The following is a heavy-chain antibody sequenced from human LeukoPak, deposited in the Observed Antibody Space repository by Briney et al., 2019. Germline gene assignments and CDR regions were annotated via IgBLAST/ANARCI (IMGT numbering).Heavy chain of an antibody. Sequence: SETLSLTCTVSGGSISSGSYYWSWIRQPAGKGLEWIGRIYTSGSTYYNPSLKSRVTISVDTSKNQFSLKLSSVTAADTAVYYCASSGWYLSSFNWGQGTLVTASS. CDR2: IYTSGST. CDR1: GGSISSGSYY. V-gene: IGHV4-61*02. J-gene: IGHJ4*02. CDR3: ASSGWYLSSFN. D-gene: IGHD6-19*01.